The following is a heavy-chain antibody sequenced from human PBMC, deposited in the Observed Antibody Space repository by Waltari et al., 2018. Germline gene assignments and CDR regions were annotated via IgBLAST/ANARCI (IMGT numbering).Heavy chain of an antibody. Sequence: EVQLVESGGGLVQPGGSLRLSGAASGFTFRSYWMSWVGQAPGKGLEWVANIKQDGSEKYYVDSVKGRFTISRDNAKNSLYLQMNSLRAEDTAVYYCARGYSSRLGGPNYWGQGTLVTVSS. D-gene: IGHD6-13*01. CDR3: ARGYSSRLGGPNY. CDR1: GFTFRSYW. V-gene: IGHV3-7*01. CDR2: IKQDGSEK. J-gene: IGHJ4*02.